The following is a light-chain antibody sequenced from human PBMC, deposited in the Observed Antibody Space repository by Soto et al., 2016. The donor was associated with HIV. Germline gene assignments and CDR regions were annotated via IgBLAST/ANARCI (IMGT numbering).Light chain of an antibody. CDR2: KAS. J-gene: IGKJ3*01. CDR3: QQANIFLGIT. CDR1: QSINTW. Sequence: DIQMTQSPSTLSASVGDRVSITCRASQSINTWLAWYQQKPGTVPKLLIYKASTLDSGVPSRFSGSGSGTEFTLTISSLQPEDFATYYCQQANIFLGITFGPGTKVEIK. V-gene: IGKV1-5*03.